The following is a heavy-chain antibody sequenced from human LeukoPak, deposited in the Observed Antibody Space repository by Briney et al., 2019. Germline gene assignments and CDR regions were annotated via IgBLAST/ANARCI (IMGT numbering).Heavy chain of an antibody. J-gene: IGHJ3*02. V-gene: IGHV3-30*18. Sequence: GGSLRLSCAASGFTFSSYGMHWVRQAPGKGLEWVAVISYDGSNKYYADSVKGRFTISRDNSKNTLYLQMNSLRAEDTAVYYCAKADIAVAAGPIWGRGTMVTVSS. CDR2: ISYDGSNK. CDR1: GFTFSSYG. CDR3: AKADIAVAAGPI. D-gene: IGHD6-19*01.